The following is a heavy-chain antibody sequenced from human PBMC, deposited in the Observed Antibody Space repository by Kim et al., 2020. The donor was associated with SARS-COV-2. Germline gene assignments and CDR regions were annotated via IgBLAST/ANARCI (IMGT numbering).Heavy chain of an antibody. CDR2: ISDSGSTI. V-gene: IGHV3-48*03. CDR3: ARMWSAY. J-gene: IGHJ4*02. D-gene: IGHD2-21*01. Sequence: GGSLRLSCAASGFTFSSYEMNWVRQAPGKGLEWVSYISDSGSTIYYADSVKGRFIISRDNAKNSLFLQMNSLRAEDTAVYYCARMWSAYWGQGTLVTVSS. CDR1: GFTFSSYE.